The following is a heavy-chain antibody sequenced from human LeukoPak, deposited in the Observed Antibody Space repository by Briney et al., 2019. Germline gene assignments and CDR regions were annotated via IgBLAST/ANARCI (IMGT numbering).Heavy chain of an antibody. Sequence: SETLSLXCTVSGGSSSSDYWSWIRRPAGKGLESIGRLYTSGSTNYNPSLKSRVTMSVDTSKNQFSLKLTSVTAADTAVYYCARDKVRGIHYDRNWFDPWGQGTLVTVSS. D-gene: IGHD3-22*01. V-gene: IGHV4-4*07. CDR3: ARDKVRGIHYDRNWFDP. J-gene: IGHJ5*02. CDR1: GGSSSSDY. CDR2: LYTSGST.